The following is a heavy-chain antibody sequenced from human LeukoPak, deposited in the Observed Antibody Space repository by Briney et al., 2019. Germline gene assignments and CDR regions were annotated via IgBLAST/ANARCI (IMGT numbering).Heavy chain of an antibody. CDR3: ARALYGYYYFDY. CDR2: IYYSGST. D-gene: IGHD5-18*01. CDR1: GDSISSYY. Sequence: SETLSLTCTVSGDSISSYYWSWIRQPPGKRLEWIGYIYYSGSTNYNPSLKSRVTISVDTSKNQFSLKLSSVTAADTAVYYCARALYGYYYFDYWGQGTLVTVSS. J-gene: IGHJ4*02. V-gene: IGHV4-59*01.